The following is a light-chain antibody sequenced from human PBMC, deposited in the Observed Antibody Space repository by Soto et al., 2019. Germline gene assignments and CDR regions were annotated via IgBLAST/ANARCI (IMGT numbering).Light chain of an antibody. J-gene: IGKJ1*01. V-gene: IGKV4-1*01. CDR1: QTVFDSSNNKSR. CDR3: QQYYSSPRT. CDR2: CAS. Sequence: DIVMTQSPASSSGSLGERATITCKSSQTVFDSSNNKSRLAWYQQRPGQPPKFLISCASTRESGIPDRFSASGSGTDFTLSISSLQAEDVAVYYCQQYYSSPRTFGQGTKVDIK.